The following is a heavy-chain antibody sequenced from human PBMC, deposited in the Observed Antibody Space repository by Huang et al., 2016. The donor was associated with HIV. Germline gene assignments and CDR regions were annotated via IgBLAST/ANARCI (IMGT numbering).Heavy chain of an antibody. V-gene: IGHV2-5*02. Sequence: QITLKESGPALLRPTQTLTLTCPFSGFSLTTIGAGVGWIRQPPGKPLEWLVLIYWDDDKRFSPSLKTRISVTKDTSKNQGVFTMNNVGPTDTGTYYCAHIGRLGDYYMDVWGNGTAVTVSS. CDR3: AHIGRLGDYYMDV. J-gene: IGHJ6*03. D-gene: IGHD3-16*01. CDR1: GFSLTTIGAG. CDR2: IYWDDDK.